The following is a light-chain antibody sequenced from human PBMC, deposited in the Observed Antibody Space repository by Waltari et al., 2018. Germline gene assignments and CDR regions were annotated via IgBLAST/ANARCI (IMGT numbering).Light chain of an antibody. CDR3: QQYNDWPPLT. CDR1: QSVSSF. V-gene: IGKV3-15*01. Sequence: EVVMTQSPATLSVSPGERATLSCRASQSVSSFVAWYQQKPGQAPRLLTYGASTRATGIPARFSGSGSGTEFTLTISSLQSEDFAVYYCQQYNDWPPLTFGGGTKVEIK. J-gene: IGKJ4*01. CDR2: GAS.